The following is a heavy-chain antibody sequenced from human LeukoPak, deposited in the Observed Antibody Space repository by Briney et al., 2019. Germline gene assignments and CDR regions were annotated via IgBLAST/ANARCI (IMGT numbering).Heavy chain of an antibody. J-gene: IGHJ3*02. CDR2: IYTSGST. CDR3: ARLGYCSSPSCYLGNAFDI. V-gene: IGHV4-61*02. CDR1: GGSISSGSYY. Sequence: SQTLSLTCTVSGGSISSGSYYWSWIRQPAGKGLEWIGRIYTSGSTNYNPSLKSRVTISVDTSKNQFSLKLTSVTAADTAVYYCARLGYCSSPSCYLGNAFDIWGQGAMVTVSS. D-gene: IGHD2-2*01.